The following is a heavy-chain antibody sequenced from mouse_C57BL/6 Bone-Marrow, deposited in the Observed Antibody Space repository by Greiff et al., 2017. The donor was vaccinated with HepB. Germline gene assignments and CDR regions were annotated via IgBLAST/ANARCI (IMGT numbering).Heavy chain of an antibody. Sequence: EVKLEESGPGLAKPSQTLSLTCSVTGYSITSDYWNWIRKFPGNKLEYMGYISYSGSTYYNPSLKSRISITRDTSKNQYYLQLNSVTTEDTATYYCARYHYGSSSYWYFDVWGTGTTVTVSS. V-gene: IGHV3-8*01. J-gene: IGHJ1*03. CDR3: ARYHYGSSSYWYFDV. CDR1: GYSITSDY. CDR2: ISYSGST. D-gene: IGHD1-1*01.